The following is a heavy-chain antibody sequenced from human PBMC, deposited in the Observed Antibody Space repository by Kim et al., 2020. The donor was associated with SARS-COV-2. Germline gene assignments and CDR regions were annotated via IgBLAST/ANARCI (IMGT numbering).Heavy chain of an antibody. D-gene: IGHD3-10*01. Sequence: SETLSLTCSVSGGSISNYYWSWIRQPPGKGLEWIAYIYYSGSTNYNPSLKSRVTISVDTSKNQFSLKLSSVTAADTAVYYCARSLSVVRGVIPDYWGQGTLVTVSS. V-gene: IGHV4-59*01. CDR2: IYYSGST. CDR1: GGSISNYY. CDR3: ARSLSVVRGVIPDY. J-gene: IGHJ4*02.